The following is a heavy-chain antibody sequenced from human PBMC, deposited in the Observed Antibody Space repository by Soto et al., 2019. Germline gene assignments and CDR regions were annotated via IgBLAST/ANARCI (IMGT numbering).Heavy chain of an antibody. D-gene: IGHD3-9*01. CDR2: ISYDGSNK. CDR1: GFTFSSYG. Sequence: QVQLVESGGGVVQPGRSLRLSCAASGFTFSSYGMHWVRQAPGKGLEWVAVISYDGSNKYYADSVKGRFTISRDNSKNTLYLQMNSLRAEDTAVYYCAKIPRDFDDAFDIWGQGTMVTVSS. V-gene: IGHV3-30*18. CDR3: AKIPRDFDDAFDI. J-gene: IGHJ3*02.